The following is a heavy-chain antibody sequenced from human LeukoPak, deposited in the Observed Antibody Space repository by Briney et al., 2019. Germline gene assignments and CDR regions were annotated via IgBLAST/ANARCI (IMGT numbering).Heavy chain of an antibody. D-gene: IGHD4-17*01. CDR2: ISGSGGST. CDR3: AKFGGGPDYGDYRYFDY. CDR1: GFAFSSYA. J-gene: IGHJ4*02. V-gene: IGHV3-23*01. Sequence: GGSLRLSCAGSGFAFSSYAMSWVRQAPGKGLEWVSAISGSGGSTYYADSVKGRFTISRDNSKNTLYLQMNSLRAEDTAVYYCAKFGGGPDYGDYRYFDYWGQGTLVTVSS.